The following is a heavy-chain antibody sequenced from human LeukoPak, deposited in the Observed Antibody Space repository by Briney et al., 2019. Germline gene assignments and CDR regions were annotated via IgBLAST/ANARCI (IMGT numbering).Heavy chain of an antibody. Sequence: GGSLRLSCAASGFTFSSYWMSWVRQAPGKGLEWEANIKQDGSEKYYVDSVKGRFTISRDNAKNSLYLQMNSLRAEDTAVYYCARAWAVAGDPIDYWGQGTLVTVSS. CDR1: GFTFSSYW. J-gene: IGHJ4*02. D-gene: IGHD6-19*01. V-gene: IGHV3-7*01. CDR3: ARAWAVAGDPIDY. CDR2: IKQDGSEK.